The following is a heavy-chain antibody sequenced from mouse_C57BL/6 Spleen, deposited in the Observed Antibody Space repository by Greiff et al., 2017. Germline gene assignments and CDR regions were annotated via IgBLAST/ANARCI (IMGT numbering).Heavy chain of an antibody. CDR2: INPGSGGT. J-gene: IGHJ4*01. Sequence: QVQLQQSGAELVRPGTSVKVSCKASGYAFTNYLIEWVKQRPGQGLEWIGVINPGSGGTNYNEKFKGKATLTADKSSSTAYMQLSSLTSEDSAVYFCARDCVWAMDYWGQGTSVTVAS. CDR3: ARDCVWAMDY. V-gene: IGHV1-54*01. CDR1: GYAFTNYL.